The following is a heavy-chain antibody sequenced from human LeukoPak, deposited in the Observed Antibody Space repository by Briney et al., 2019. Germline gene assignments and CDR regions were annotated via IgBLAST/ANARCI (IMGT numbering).Heavy chain of an antibody. CDR2: IYSSGST. D-gene: IGHD3-10*01. Sequence: SETLSLTCAVYGGSFSGYYWGWIRQPPGKTLEWIGSIYSSGSTYYNPSLKSRVIIIIDTPKNHFSLTLSSVTAADTAVYYCARKNAWGYYGSGSRYNWFDPWGQGTLVTVSS. J-gene: IGHJ5*02. CDR3: ARKNAWGYYGSGSRYNWFDP. CDR1: GGSFSGYY. V-gene: IGHV4-34*01.